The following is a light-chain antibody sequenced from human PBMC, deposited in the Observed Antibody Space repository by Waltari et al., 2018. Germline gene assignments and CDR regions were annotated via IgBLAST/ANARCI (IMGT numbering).Light chain of an antibody. CDR2: GAS. V-gene: IGKV1-39*01. CDR3: QQSYSMPRT. J-gene: IGKJ2*02. Sequence: DIQMTQSPSSLSASVGDRVTITCRASQNISNFLNWYQQKPGKAPKLLMYGASSLQSGVPSRFSGSGSGTDFTLTISSLQPEDFATYYCQQSYSMPRTFGQGTKLEIK. CDR1: QNISNF.